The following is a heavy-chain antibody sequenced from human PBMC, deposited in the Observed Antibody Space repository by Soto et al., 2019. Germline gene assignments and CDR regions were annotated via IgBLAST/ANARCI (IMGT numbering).Heavy chain of an antibody. CDR3: AREAGTGYSDGSEV. Sequence: NRGGSLRLSCAASGFTFSDYYMNWIRQAPGKRLEWVAYISTTGSYTNYADSVKGRFTISRDYAKNSLYLQMNSLRAEDTAIYYCAREAGTGYSDGSEVWGKATTPTVPS. D-gene: IGHD1-1*01. V-gene: IGHV3-11*06. J-gene: IGHJ6*04. CDR2: ISTTGSYT. CDR1: GFTFSDYY.